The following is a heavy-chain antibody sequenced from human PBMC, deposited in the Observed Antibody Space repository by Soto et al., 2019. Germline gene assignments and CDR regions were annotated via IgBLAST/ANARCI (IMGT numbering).Heavy chain of an antibody. CDR3: TTYTGYGMDV. V-gene: IGHV3-53*02. Sequence: EVQMVETGGGLIQPGGSLRLSCAVSGFIVSSKYMTWVRQAPGKGLEWVSVIYTGGSTHYADSARGRFTISRDSSKNTLYLQMTSLRAEDAAVYYCTTYTGYGMDVWGQGTTVTVSS. D-gene: IGHD3-16*01. J-gene: IGHJ6*02. CDR1: GFIVSSKY. CDR2: IYTGGST.